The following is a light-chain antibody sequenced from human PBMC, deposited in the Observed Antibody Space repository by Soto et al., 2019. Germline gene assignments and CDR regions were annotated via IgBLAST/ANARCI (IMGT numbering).Light chain of an antibody. CDR2: EVS. V-gene: IGLV2-14*01. Sequence: QSALTQPASVSGSPGQSITISCTGTSSDVGGYNYVSWYQQHPGKAPELMIYEVSNRPLGVSNRFSGSKSGNTASLTISGLQAEDEADYYCSSYTNSNTWVFGGGTKVTVL. J-gene: IGLJ3*02. CDR1: SSDVGGYNY. CDR3: SSYTNSNTWV.